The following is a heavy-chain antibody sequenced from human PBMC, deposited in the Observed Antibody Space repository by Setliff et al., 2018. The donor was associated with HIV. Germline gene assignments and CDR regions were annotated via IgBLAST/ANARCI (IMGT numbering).Heavy chain of an antibody. J-gene: IGHJ6*02. CDR1: GDSITSYY. V-gene: IGHV4-34*01. Sequence: LSLTCTVSGDSITSYYWSWIRQPPGKGLEWIGEINHSGSTNYKPSLKSRVTISVDTSKKQFSLKVSSVIAADTAVYFCARGLRDNSGYYYYGMDVWGPGTTVTVS. D-gene: IGHD3-22*01. CDR2: INHSGST. CDR3: ARGLRDNSGYYYYGMDV.